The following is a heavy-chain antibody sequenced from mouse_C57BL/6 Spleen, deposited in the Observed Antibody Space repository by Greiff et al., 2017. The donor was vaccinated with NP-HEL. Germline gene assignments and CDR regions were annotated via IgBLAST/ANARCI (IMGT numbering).Heavy chain of an antibody. J-gene: IGHJ4*01. D-gene: IGHD1-1*01. Sequence: EVMLVESGEGLVKPGGSLKLSCAASGFTFSSYAMSWVRQTPEKRLEWVAYISSGGDYIYYADTVKGRFTISRDNARNTLYLQMSSLKSEDTAMYYCTRVTTVVATDYAMDYWGQGTSVTVSS. CDR2: ISSGGDYI. CDR3: TRVTTVVATDYAMDY. V-gene: IGHV5-9-1*02. CDR1: GFTFSSYA.